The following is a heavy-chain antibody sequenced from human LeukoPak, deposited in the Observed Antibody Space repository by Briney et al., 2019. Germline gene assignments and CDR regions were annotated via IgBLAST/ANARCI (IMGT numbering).Heavy chain of an antibody. CDR3: ARGLGWSRNWFDP. J-gene: IGHJ5*02. CDR1: GYTFINYD. CDR2: MNPNSGNA. D-gene: IGHD2-8*01. V-gene: IGHV1-8*01. Sequence: GASVKVSCKASGYTFINYDINWVRQATGQGLQWMGWMNPNSGNAAYAQKFQGRVTMTRNTSITTAYMELSSLRSEDTAVYYCARGLGWSRNWFDPWGQGTLVTVSS.